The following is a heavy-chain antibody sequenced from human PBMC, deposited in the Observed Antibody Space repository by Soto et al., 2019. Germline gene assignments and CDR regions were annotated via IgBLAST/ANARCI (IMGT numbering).Heavy chain of an antibody. V-gene: IGHV4-61*01. D-gene: IGHD6-13*01. Sequence: QVQLQESGPGLVKPSETLSLICTVSGGSVSSGSYYWNWIRQPPGKGLEWIWNIYYSGSTNYNPYLKSRITILVDTSKKQFSLKLTSVTAADTAVYYCVRSISSWPYYFDYWGQGTPVTVSS. CDR2: IYYSGST. J-gene: IGHJ4*02. CDR1: GGSVSSGSYY. CDR3: VRSISSWPYYFDY.